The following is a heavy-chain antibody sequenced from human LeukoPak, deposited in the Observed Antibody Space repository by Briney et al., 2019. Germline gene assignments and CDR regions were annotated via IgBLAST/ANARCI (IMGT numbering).Heavy chain of an antibody. V-gene: IGHV1-8*01. CDR2: MNPNSGNT. J-gene: IGHJ4*02. Sequence: ASVKVSCKASGYTFTSYDINWVRQATGQGLEWMGWMNPNSGNTGYAQKFQGRVTMTRNTSISTAYMELSSLRSEDTAVYYCASGERYYYDSSGYHYWGQGTLVTVSS. D-gene: IGHD3-22*01. CDR3: ASGERYYYDSSGYHY. CDR1: GYTFTSYD.